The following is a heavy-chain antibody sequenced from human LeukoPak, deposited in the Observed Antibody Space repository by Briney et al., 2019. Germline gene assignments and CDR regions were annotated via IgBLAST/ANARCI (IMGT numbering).Heavy chain of an antibody. J-gene: IGHJ4*02. CDR2: INHSGST. V-gene: IGHV4-34*01. CDR3: ARLKRIMTTVPQFDN. Sequence: SETLSLTCAVYGGSFSGYYWSWIRQPPGKGLEWIGEINHSGSTNYNPSLKSRVTISVDTSKNQFSLKLSSVTAADTAVYYCARLKRIMTTVPQFDNWGQGTLVTVSS. CDR1: GGSFSGYY. D-gene: IGHD4-17*01.